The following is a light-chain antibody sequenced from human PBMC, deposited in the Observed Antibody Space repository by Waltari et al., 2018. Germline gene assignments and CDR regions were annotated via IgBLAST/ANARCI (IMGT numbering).Light chain of an antibody. CDR2: FDD. CDR1: RSNIGRNG. Sequence: QSVLTQPPSVSEAARQRVTIVCSGRRSNIGRNGGNSYQQVPGKAPKLLIYFDDLLPSGVSARFSASKSGTSASLAISGLQSDDEADYYCSVWDASVNGVIFGGGTRLTVL. J-gene: IGLJ2*01. CDR3: SVWDASVNGVI. V-gene: IGLV1-36*01.